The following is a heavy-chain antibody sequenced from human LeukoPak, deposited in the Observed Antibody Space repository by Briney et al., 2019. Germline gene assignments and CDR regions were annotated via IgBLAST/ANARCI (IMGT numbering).Heavy chain of an antibody. CDR2: ISSSSSYI. V-gene: IGHV3-21*04. CDR1: GFTFSSYS. J-gene: IGHJ4*02. D-gene: IGHD3-10*01. Sequence: GGSLRLSCAASGFTFSSYSMNWVRQAPGKGLEWVSSISSSSSYIYYADSVKGRFTISRDNAKNSLYLQMNSLRAEDTAVYYCAKDLWLRDFSFDYWGQGTLVTVSS. CDR3: AKDLWLRDFSFDY.